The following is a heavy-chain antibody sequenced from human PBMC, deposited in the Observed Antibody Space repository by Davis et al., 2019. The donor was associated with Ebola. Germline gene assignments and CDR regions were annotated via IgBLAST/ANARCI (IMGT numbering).Heavy chain of an antibody. CDR1: GGSISSYY. Sequence: SETLSLTCTVSGGSISSYYWSWIRQPPGKGLEWIGYIYYSGSTNYNPSLKSRVTISVDTSKNQFSLKLSSVTAADTAVYYCARGPVYYGMDVWGKGTTVTVSS. CDR3: ARGPVYYGMDV. V-gene: IGHV4-59*08. J-gene: IGHJ6*04. CDR2: IYYSGST.